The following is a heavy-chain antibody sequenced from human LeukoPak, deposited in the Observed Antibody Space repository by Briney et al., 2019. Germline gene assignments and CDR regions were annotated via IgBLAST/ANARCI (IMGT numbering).Heavy chain of an antibody. CDR3: AKDSGTYYKAFDY. Sequence: GGSLRLSCAASGFTFSSYAMTWVRQAPGKGLEWVSTISATGTSTYYADSVKGRLTISRDNSKNTLYLQMNSLRAEDTAVHSCAKDSGTYYKAFDYWGQGTLVTVSS. J-gene: IGHJ4*02. V-gene: IGHV3-23*01. CDR2: ISATGTST. CDR1: GFTFSSYA. D-gene: IGHD1-26*01.